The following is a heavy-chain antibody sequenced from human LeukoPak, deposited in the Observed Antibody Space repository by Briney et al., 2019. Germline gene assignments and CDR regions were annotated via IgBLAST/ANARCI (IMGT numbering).Heavy chain of an antibody. V-gene: IGHV3-48*03. J-gene: IGHJ4*02. Sequence: GGSLRLSCAASGFTFSSYEMNWVRQAPGKGLEWVSYISSSGNSIDYADSVKGRFTISRDNGKNSLYLQMNSLRAEHAAIYYCARERWQPRIRFDFWGQGTLVTVSS. D-gene: IGHD5-24*01. CDR2: ISSSGNSI. CDR3: ARERWQPRIRFDF. CDR1: GFTFSSYE.